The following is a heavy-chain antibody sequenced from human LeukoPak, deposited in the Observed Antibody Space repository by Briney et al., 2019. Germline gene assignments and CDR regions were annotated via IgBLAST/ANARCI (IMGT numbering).Heavy chain of an antibody. CDR3: ARATSSIAARAYYYYYYMDV. V-gene: IGHV1-18*01. CDR1: GYTFTCYG. J-gene: IGHJ6*03. Sequence: ASVKVSCKASGYTFTCYGISWVRQAPGQGLEWMGWISAYNGNTNYAQKLQGRVTMTTDTSTSTAYMELRSLRSDDTAVYYCARATSSIAARAYYYYYYMDVWGKGTTVTVSS. D-gene: IGHD6-6*01. CDR2: ISAYNGNT.